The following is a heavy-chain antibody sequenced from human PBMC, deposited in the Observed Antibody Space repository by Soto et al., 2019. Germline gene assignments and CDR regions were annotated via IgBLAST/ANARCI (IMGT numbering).Heavy chain of an antibody. V-gene: IGHV1-8*01. D-gene: IGHD3-10*01. CDR3: ARGNPGGSGSYAEYYYYYMDV. CDR2: MNPNSGNT. J-gene: IGHJ6*03. Sequence: ASVKASCKTAGYTFTIYDSSWVRQDTGQGLEWMGWMNPNSGNTGYAQKFQGRVTMTRNTSISTAYMELSSLRSEDTAVYYCARGNPGGSGSYAEYYYYYMDVWGKGTTVTVSS. CDR1: GYTFTIYD.